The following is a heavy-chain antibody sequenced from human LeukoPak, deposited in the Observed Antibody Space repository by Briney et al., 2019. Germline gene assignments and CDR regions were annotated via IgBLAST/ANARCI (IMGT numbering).Heavy chain of an antibody. CDR2: IYHSGST. V-gene: IGHV4-4*02. J-gene: IGHJ4*02. CDR3: ASTSFDTDSSGYYYFDY. Sequence: SETLSLTCTVSGGSISSSNWWSWVRQPPGKGLEWIGEIYHSGSTNYNPSLKSRVTISVDKSKNQFSLKLSSVTAADTAVYYCASTSFDTDSSGYYYFDYWGQGTLVTVSS. D-gene: IGHD3-22*01. CDR1: GGSISSSNW.